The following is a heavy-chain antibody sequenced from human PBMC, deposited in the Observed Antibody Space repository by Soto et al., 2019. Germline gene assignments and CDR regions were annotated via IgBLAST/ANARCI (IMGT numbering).Heavy chain of an antibody. CDR3: ARTVYGSGSYHDY. J-gene: IGHJ4*02. V-gene: IGHV1-2*02. CDR2: INPNSGGT. Sequence: ASVKVSCKAXGYTFTGYYMHWVRQAPGQGLEWMGWINPNSGGTNYAQKFQGRVTMTRDTSISTAYMELSRLRSDDTAVYYCARTVYGSGSYHDYWGQGTLVTVSS. CDR1: GYTFTGYY. D-gene: IGHD3-10*01.